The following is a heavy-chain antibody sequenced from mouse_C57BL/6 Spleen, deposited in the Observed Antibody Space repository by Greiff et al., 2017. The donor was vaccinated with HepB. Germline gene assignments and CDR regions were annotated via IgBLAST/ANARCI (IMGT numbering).Heavy chain of an antibody. D-gene: IGHD1-1*01. Sequence: QVQLKQPGAELVMPGASVKLSCKASGYTFTSYWMHWVKQRPGQGLEWIGEIDPSDSYTNYNQKFKGKSTLTVDKSSSTAYMQLSSLTSEDSAVYYCARLLRDWYFDVWGTGTTVTVSS. V-gene: IGHV1-69*01. CDR3: ARLLRDWYFDV. J-gene: IGHJ1*03. CDR1: GYTFTSYW. CDR2: IDPSDSYT.